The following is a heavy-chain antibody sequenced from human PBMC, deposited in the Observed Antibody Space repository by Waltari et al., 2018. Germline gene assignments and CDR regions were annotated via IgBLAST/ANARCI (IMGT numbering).Heavy chain of an antibody. V-gene: IGHV3-30-3*01. D-gene: IGHD3-3*01. CDR2: ISYDGSTK. CDR1: GFTFSTYT. Sequence: QVQLVESGGGVVQPGKSLRRSCAASGFTFSTYTMTWVRQPPGKGLEWVALISYDGSTKYYADSVKGRFTISRDNSKDTLYLQMSSLRAEDTAVYSCARTMGGHYDFSFDPWGQGTLVTVSS. J-gene: IGHJ5*02. CDR3: ARTMGGHYDFSFDP.